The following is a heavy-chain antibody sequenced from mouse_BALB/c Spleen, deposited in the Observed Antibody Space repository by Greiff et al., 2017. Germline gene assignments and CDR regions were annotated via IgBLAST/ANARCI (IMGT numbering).Heavy chain of an antibody. CDR1: GYSITSDYA. V-gene: IGHV3-2*02. Sequence: ESGPGLVKPSQSLSLTCTVTGYSITSDYAWNWIRQFPGNKLEWMGYISYSGSTSYNPSLKSRIAITRDTSKNQFFLQLNSVTTEDTATYYCARSFYGYRYFDYWGQGTTLTVSS. CDR2: ISYSGST. J-gene: IGHJ2*01. D-gene: IGHD2-9*01. CDR3: ARSFYGYRYFDY.